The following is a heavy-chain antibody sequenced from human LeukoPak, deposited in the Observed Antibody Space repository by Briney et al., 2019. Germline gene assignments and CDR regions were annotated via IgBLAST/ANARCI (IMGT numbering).Heavy chain of an antibody. CDR2: IYSGDST. D-gene: IGHD2-15*01. V-gene: IGHV3-53*04. CDR1: GFTVSSNY. CDR3: ARDCSGGSCYYYYGMDV. J-gene: IGHJ6*02. Sequence: PGGSLRLSCAASGFTVSSNYMSWVRQAPGKGLEWVSVIYSGDSTYYAGSVKGRFTISRHNSKNTLYLQMNSLRAEDTAVYYCARDCSGGSCYYYYGMDVWGQGTTVTVSS.